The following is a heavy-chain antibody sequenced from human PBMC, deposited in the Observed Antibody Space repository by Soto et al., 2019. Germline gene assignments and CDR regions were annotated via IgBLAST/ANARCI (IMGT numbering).Heavy chain of an antibody. D-gene: IGHD6-13*01. Sequence: QVQLQESGPGLVKPSETLSLTCTVSGGSISSYYWSWIRQPPGKGLEWIGYIYYSGSTNYNPSLKSRAAISVDTSKNQFSLKLSSVTAADTAVYYCARGGAVGIAAAGLYNWFDPWGQGTLVTVSS. CDR3: ARGGAVGIAAAGLYNWFDP. CDR2: IYYSGST. J-gene: IGHJ5*02. CDR1: GGSISSYY. V-gene: IGHV4-59*01.